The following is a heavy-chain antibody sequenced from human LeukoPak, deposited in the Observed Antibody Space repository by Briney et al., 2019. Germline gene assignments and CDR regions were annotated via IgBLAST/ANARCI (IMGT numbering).Heavy chain of an antibody. CDR1: GFTFSSFG. D-gene: IGHD1-1*01. CDR3: ARYGGWNDVRY. J-gene: IGHJ4*02. V-gene: IGHV3-23*01. CDR2: ISSTGGTA. Sequence: GGSLRLSCAASGFTFSSFGMSWVRQAPGKGLEWVSAISSTGGTAYYAASVKGRFTISRDNAKRALYLQINSLRDDDTAVYYCARYGGWNDVRYWGQGTLVTVSS.